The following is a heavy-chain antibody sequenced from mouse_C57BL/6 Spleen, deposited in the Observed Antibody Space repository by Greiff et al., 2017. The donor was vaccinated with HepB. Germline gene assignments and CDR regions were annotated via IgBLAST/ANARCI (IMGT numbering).Heavy chain of an antibody. CDR2: IDPSDSET. V-gene: IGHV1-52*01. CDR3: ARSIYDEYYFDY. J-gene: IGHJ2*01. CDR1: GYTFTSYW. Sequence: VQLQQPGAELVRPGSSVKLSCKASGYTFTSYWMHWVKQRPIQGLEWIGNIDPSDSETHYNQKFKDKATLTVDKSSSTAYMQLSSPTSEDSAVYYCARSIYDEYYFDYWGQGTTRTVSS. D-gene: IGHD2-12*01.